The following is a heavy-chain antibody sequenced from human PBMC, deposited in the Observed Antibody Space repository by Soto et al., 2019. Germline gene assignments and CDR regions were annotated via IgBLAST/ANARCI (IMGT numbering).Heavy chain of an antibody. CDR3: AKGLELLARNYYYYGMDV. V-gene: IGHV3-23*01. D-gene: IGHD1-7*01. J-gene: IGHJ6*02. CDR1: GFTFSSYA. CDR2: ISASGGST. Sequence: GGSLRLSCAASGFTFSSYAMSWVRQAPGKGLEWVSAISASGGSTYYADSVKGRFTISRDNSKNTLYLQMNSLRAEDTAVYYCAKGLELLARNYYYYGMDVWGQGTTVTVS.